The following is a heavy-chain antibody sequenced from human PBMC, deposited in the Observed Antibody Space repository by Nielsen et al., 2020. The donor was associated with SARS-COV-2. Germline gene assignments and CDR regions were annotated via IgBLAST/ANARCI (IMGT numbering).Heavy chain of an antibody. Sequence: SETLSLTCTVSGGSLSSRNYYWGWIRQPPGKGLEWIGTIYYSGSISYNPSLRSRVTIPVDTSKKHFSLKLTSVTAADTAVYFCARGDIAVVPAAMFRGDDAFDIWGQGTMVRVS. J-gene: IGHJ3*02. CDR1: GGSLSSRNYY. D-gene: IGHD2-2*01. V-gene: IGHV4-39*02. CDR2: IYYSGSI. CDR3: ARGDIAVVPAAMFRGDDAFDI.